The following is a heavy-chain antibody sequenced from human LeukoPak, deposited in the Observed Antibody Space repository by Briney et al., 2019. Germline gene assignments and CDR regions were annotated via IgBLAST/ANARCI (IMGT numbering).Heavy chain of an antibody. CDR1: GGSISSSSYY. D-gene: IGHD2-2*02. Sequence: SETLSLTCTVSGGSISSSSYYWGWIRQPPGKGLEWIGSIYYSGSTNYNPSLKSRVTISVDTSKNQFSLKLSSVTAADTAVYYCARLKGYCSSTSCYNWSYYYYYYMGVWGKGTTVTVSS. CDR3: ARLKGYCSSTSCYNWSYYYYYYMGV. V-gene: IGHV4-39*07. J-gene: IGHJ6*03. CDR2: IYYSGST.